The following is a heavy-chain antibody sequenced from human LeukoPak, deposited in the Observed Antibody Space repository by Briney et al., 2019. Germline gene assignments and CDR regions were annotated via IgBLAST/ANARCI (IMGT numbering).Heavy chain of an antibody. CDR2: ISSSGSTI. D-gene: IGHD4-17*01. V-gene: IGHV3-48*03. CDR3: ARDPYYGDYVV. CDR1: GFTFSSYE. J-gene: IGHJ4*02. Sequence: GGSLRLSCAASGFTFSSYEMNWARQAPGKGLEWVSYISSSGSTIYYADSVKGRFTISRDNAKNSLYLQMNSLRAEDTAVYYCARDPYYGDYVVWGQGTLVTVSS.